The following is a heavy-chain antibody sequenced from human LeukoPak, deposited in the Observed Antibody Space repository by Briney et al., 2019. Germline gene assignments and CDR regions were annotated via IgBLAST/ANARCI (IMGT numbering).Heavy chain of an antibody. V-gene: IGHV4-59*08. J-gene: IGHJ4*02. CDR2: IYYSGST. CDR3: ARAGYSSSWYVGEYYFDY. D-gene: IGHD6-13*01. Sequence: SETLSLTCTVSGGSISSYYWSWIRQPPGKGLERIGYIYYSGSTNYNPSLKSRVTISVDTSKNQFSLKLSSVTAADTAVYYCARAGYSSSWYVGEYYFDYWGQGTLVTVSS. CDR1: GGSISSYY.